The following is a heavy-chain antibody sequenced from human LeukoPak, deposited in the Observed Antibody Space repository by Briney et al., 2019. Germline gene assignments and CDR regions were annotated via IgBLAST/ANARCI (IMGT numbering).Heavy chain of an antibody. V-gene: IGHV3-15*01. D-gene: IGHD1-14*01. J-gene: IGHJ4*02. CDR3: TPRVHHPGDFDY. CDR1: GFTFSNAW. Sequence: GGSLRLSCAASGFTFSNAWMSWVRQAPGKGLEWVGRIKSKTGGGTTDHPAPVKGRITTSKDESKNTLYPQTNSLKTEDPAVYYCTPRVHHPGDFDYWGQGTLVTVSS. CDR2: IKSKTGGGTT.